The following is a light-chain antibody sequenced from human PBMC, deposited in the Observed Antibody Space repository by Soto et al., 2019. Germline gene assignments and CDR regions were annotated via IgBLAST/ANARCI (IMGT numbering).Light chain of an antibody. Sequence: DIQMTQSPSSLSASVGDRVTITCRASQGIIDYVAWFQQKPGKAPKLLIYAASTLQSGVPSRFSGSGSGTAVTLTISSLQHEDVAAYYCQKYNTAPHMFGPGTKVEIK. V-gene: IGKV1-27*01. CDR2: AAS. CDR3: QKYNTAPHM. J-gene: IGKJ1*01. CDR1: QGIIDY.